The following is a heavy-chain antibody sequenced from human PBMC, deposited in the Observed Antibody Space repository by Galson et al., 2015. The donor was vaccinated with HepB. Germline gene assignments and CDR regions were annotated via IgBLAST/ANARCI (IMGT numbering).Heavy chain of an antibody. CDR2: IIPIFGTA. D-gene: IGHD6-19*01. CDR1: GGTFSSYA. CDR3: ARTMYSSGWLPFDY. Sequence: SVKVSCKASGGTFSSYAISWVRQAPGQGLEWMGGIIPIFGTANYAQKFQGRVTITADKSTSTAYMELSSLRSEDTAVYYCARTMYSSGWLPFDYWGRGTLVTVSS. J-gene: IGHJ4*02. V-gene: IGHV1-69*06.